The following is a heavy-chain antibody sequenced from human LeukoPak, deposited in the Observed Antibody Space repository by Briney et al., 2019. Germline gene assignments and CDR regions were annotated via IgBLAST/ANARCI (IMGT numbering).Heavy chain of an antibody. CDR1: GFPLSSYW. Sequence: GGSLRLSCAASGFPLSSYWMSWVRQPPGKGLEGVANIKQDGSETYYVESVKGRFTISRDKAKNTLYLQMNSLRAEDTAVYNCASGVGTTFAFDSWGQGTMVTVSS. CDR2: IKQDGSET. J-gene: IGHJ3*02. V-gene: IGHV3-7*05. CDR3: ASGVGTTFAFDS. D-gene: IGHD1-7*01.